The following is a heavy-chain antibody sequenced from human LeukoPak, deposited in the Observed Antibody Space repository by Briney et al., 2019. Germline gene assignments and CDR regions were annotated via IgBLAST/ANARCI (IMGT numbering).Heavy chain of an antibody. CDR3: ARRDSYGDWYFDL. D-gene: IGHD5-18*01. Sequence: ASETLSLTCTVSGGSISSGGYYWSWIRQHPGKGPEWIGYIYHSGSTYYNPSLRSRLTISVDTSKNQFSLKLSSVTAADTAVYYCARRDSYGDWYFDLWGRGTLVTVSS. V-gene: IGHV4-31*03. J-gene: IGHJ2*01. CDR2: IYHSGST. CDR1: GGSISSGGYY.